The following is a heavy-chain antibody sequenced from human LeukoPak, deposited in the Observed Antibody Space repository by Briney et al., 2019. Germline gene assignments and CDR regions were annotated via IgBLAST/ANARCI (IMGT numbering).Heavy chain of an antibody. V-gene: IGHV4-59*08. J-gene: IGHJ4*02. CDR3: ARHTTGYYYGSLGY. D-gene: IGHD3-10*01. CDR2: IYYSGST. Sequence: SGTLSLTCAVSGGSISSYYWSWIRQPPGKGLEWIGYIYYSGSTNYNPSLKSRVTISVDTSKNQFSLKLSSVTAADTAVYYCARHTTGYYYGSLGYWGQGTLVTVSS. CDR1: GGSISSYY.